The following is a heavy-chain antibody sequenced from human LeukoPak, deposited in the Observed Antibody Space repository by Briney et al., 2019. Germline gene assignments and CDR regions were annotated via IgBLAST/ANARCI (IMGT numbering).Heavy chain of an antibody. J-gene: IGHJ4*02. Sequence: GGSLRLSCAASGFTFSSYAMSWVRQAPAKGLEWVSAISGSGGSTYYADSVKGRFTISRDNSKNTLYLQMNSLRAEDTAVYYCAKCREQWLVCFLDYWGQGTLVTVSS. CDR3: AKCREQWLVCFLDY. V-gene: IGHV3-23*01. CDR2: ISGSGGST. CDR1: GFTFSSYA. D-gene: IGHD6-19*01.